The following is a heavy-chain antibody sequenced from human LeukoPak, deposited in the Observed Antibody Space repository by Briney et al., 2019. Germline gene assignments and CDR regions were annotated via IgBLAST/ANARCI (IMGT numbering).Heavy chain of an antibody. CDR2: ITSGSRYI. CDR3: AKDREHIVVVTALDY. V-gene: IGHV3-21*04. J-gene: IGHJ4*02. CDR1: GFTSSNYS. Sequence: PGGSLRLSCAASGFTSSNYSMNWVRQAPGKGLEWVSSITSGSRYIYYADSVKGRFTISRDNAKNSLYLQMNSLRAEDTAVYYCAKDREHIVVVTALDYWGQGTLVTVSS. D-gene: IGHD2-21*02.